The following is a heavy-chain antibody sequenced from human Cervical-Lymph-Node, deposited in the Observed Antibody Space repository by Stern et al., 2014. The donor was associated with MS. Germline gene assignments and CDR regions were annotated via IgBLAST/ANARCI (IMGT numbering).Heavy chain of an antibody. CDR3: AHTTVTFDEAYGLDV. V-gene: IGHV2-5*02. CDR1: GFSLNTSGEG. Sequence: QVTLKESGPTLVKPTQTLTLTCTFSGFSLNTSGEGVGWIRQPPGKAVEWLAVIYWDADERYSPSLNSRLTITKDTSKNQVVLTMVNMDPVDTGTYYCAHTTVTFDEAYGLDVWGQGTTVTVAS. D-gene: IGHD4-17*01. CDR2: IYWDADE. J-gene: IGHJ6*02.